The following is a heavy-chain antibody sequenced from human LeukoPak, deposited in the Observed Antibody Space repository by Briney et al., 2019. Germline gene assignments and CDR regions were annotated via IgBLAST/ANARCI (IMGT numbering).Heavy chain of an antibody. CDR3: ARDGSDSTGYYYAL. D-gene: IGHD3-22*01. CDR1: GFTFSSYW. CDR2: IKQDGSEK. Sequence: GGSLRLSCAASGFTFSSYWMSWVRQAPGKGLEWVANIKQDGSEKYYVDSVKGRFTTSRDNAKNSVYLHMNSLRAEDTAVYYCARDGSDSTGYYYALWGQGTLVTVSS. J-gene: IGHJ4*02. V-gene: IGHV3-7*01.